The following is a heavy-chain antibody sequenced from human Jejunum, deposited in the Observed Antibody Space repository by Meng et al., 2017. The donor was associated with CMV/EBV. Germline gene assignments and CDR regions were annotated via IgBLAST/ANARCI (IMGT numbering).Heavy chain of an antibody. CDR3: ARVPLIESVMQAFHY. CDR1: YTFINDG. CDR2: ISGYEGNT. V-gene: IGHV1-18*01. J-gene: IGHJ4*02. Sequence: YTFINDGISWVRQAPGQGLEWMGWISGYEGNTNYAQKFQGRVTMTTDTSTSTAYMELRSLRSDDTAVYYCARVPLIESVMQAFHYWGQGTLSPSPQ. D-gene: IGHD3-16*01.